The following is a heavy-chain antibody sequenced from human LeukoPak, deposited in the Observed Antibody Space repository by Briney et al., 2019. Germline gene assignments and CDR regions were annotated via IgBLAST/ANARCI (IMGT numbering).Heavy chain of an antibody. CDR3: AIYSSSWAFDY. Sequence: SETLSLTCAVYGGSFSGYYWSWIRQPPGKGLEWIGEINHSGSTNYNPSLKSRVTISVDTSKNQFSLKLSSVTAADTAVYYCAIYSSSWAFDYWGQGTLVTVSP. CDR2: INHSGST. CDR1: GGSFSGYY. J-gene: IGHJ4*02. D-gene: IGHD6-13*01. V-gene: IGHV4-34*01.